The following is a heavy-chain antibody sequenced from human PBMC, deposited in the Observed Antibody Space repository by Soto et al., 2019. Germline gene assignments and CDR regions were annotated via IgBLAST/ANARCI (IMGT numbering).Heavy chain of an antibody. V-gene: IGHV4-59*01. CDR2: IHHSGIT. D-gene: IGHD1-1*01. CDR3: ARGNPWDY. CDR1: AGSISSYY. Sequence: ASETLSLTCSVSAGSISSYYWSWIRQPPGKGLEWIANIHHSGITNYNPSLKSRVTMSVNTSKNQFSLKLSSVTAADTAVYYCARGNPWDYWGQGTLVTVSS. J-gene: IGHJ4*02.